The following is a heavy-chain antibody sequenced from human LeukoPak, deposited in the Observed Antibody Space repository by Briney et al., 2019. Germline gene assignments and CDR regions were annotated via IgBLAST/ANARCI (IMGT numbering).Heavy chain of an antibody. D-gene: IGHD5-18*01. J-gene: IGHJ4*02. V-gene: IGHV1-24*01. CDR3: ATVRVRYSYHPEFDY. Sequence: ASVKVSCKVSGYTLTELSMHWVRQAPGKGLEWMGGFDPEDGETIYAQKFQGRVTMTGDTSTDTAYMELSSLRSEDTAVYYCATVRVRYSYHPEFDYWGQGTLVTVSS. CDR2: FDPEDGET. CDR1: GYTLTELS.